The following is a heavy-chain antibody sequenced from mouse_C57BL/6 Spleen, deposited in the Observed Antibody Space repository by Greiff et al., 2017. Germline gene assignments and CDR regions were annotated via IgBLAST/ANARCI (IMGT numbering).Heavy chain of an antibody. Sequence: VQLQQSGAELVKPGASVKISCKASGYAFSSYWMNWVKQRPGKGLEWIGQIYPGDGDTNYNGKFKGKATLTADKSASTAYMPLSSLTSEDSAVYFCARSGYGYDKGDYWGQGTTLTVSS. CDR2: IYPGDGDT. CDR3: ARSGYGYDKGDY. D-gene: IGHD2-2*01. CDR1: GYAFSSYW. V-gene: IGHV1-80*01. J-gene: IGHJ2*01.